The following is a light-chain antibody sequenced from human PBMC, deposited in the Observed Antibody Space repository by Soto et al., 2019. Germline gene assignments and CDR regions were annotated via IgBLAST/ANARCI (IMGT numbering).Light chain of an antibody. Sequence: DIQMTQSPSTLSASVGDRVTITCRASQPITAWLAWYQQKPGKAPNLLIYDASDLQSGVPSRFSGSGSGTEFTLTITGLQPDDFATYYCQQYNLYPYTFGQGTKVDSK. V-gene: IGKV1-5*01. CDR2: DAS. J-gene: IGKJ2*01. CDR3: QQYNLYPYT. CDR1: QPITAW.